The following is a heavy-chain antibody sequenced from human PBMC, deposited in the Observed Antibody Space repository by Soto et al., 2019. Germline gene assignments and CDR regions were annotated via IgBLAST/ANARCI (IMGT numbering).Heavy chain of an antibody. V-gene: IGHV1-3*05. Sequence: QVQVVQSGAEEKKPWASVKVSCKASGYTFINYAMHWVRQAPGQRLEWMGWINPGNGDTKYSQNFQGRVTITSDTSANTAYMEVSSLRSEDTAVYYCARGGTGTTSYYYYGMDVWGQGTTVTVSS. CDR3: ARGGTGTTSYYYYGMDV. CDR2: INPGNGDT. CDR1: GYTFINYA. J-gene: IGHJ6*02. D-gene: IGHD1-7*01.